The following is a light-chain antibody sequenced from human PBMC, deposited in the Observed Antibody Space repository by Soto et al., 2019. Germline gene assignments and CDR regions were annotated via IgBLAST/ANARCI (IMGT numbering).Light chain of an antibody. CDR2: EVS. CDR3: SSYTSSSTLYV. J-gene: IGLJ1*01. CDR1: SSDVGGYNY. V-gene: IGLV2-14*01. Sequence: QSVLTQPASVSGSPGQSITISCTGTSSDVGGYNYVSWYQQHPGKAPKLMIFEVSNRPSGVSNRFSGSKSGNTASLTISGLPAEDEAEYCCSSYTSSSTLYVFGTGTKVTVL.